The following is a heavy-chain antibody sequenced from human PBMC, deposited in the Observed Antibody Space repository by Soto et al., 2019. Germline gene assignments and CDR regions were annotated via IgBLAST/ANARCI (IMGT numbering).Heavy chain of an antibody. CDR1: GFTFSDHY. CDR2: IKNKANSYTT. J-gene: IGHJ6*04. D-gene: IGHD2-2*01. CDR3: TRVKLCGSAGCHRVQDV. V-gene: IGHV3-72*01. Sequence: EVQLVESGGGLVQPGGSLRLSCAASGFTFSDHYMDWVRQAPGEGLEWVGRIKNKANSYTTEYAASVEDRFTISRDDSRNSLFLQMNGLKTENTSVYYCTRVKLCGSAGCHRVQDVWGKGTTVTVSS.